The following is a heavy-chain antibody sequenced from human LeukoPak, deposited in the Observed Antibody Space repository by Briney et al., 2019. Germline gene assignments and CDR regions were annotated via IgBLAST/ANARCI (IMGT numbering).Heavy chain of an antibody. V-gene: IGHV4-34*01. CDR1: GGSFSGYY. Sequence: SETLSLTCAVYGGSFSGYYWNWIRQPPGKGLEWIGEINHSGSTTYNPSLKSRVTMSLDTSKNQFSLKLSSVTAADTAVYYCARTSIYYDSSGYRSWGQGTLVTVSS. CDR3: ARTSIYYDSSGYRS. CDR2: INHSGST. J-gene: IGHJ5*02. D-gene: IGHD3-22*01.